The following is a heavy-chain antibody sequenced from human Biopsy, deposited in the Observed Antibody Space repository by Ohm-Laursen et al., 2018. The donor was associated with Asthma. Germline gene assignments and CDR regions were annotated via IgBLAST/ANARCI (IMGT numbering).Heavy chain of an antibody. D-gene: IGHD3-16*01. CDR3: ARMISYYDEMRDPFFDY. V-gene: IGHV7-4-1*02. J-gene: IGHJ4*02. CDR2: INTNTGNP. CDR1: GYTVTRYA. Sequence: SVKVSCKASGYTVTRYAINWARQAPGQGLEWMGWINTNTGNPTYAQGFTGRFVFSLDTSVNTAHLQISSLKAEDTAVYFCARMISYYDEMRDPFFDYWGQGTLVTVSS.